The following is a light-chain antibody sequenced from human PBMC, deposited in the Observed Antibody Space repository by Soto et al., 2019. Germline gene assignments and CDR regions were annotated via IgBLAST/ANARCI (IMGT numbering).Light chain of an antibody. CDR2: KAS. CDR1: QSVSSW. Sequence: DIQMTQSPSTLSASVGDRVTITCRASQSVSSWLAWYQQKPGKAPKLLIYKASSLESGVPSRFSGSGSGTEFTLTINSLQPDYFATFYCQQYNAYPSTFGQGTKVEIK. CDR3: QQYNAYPST. J-gene: IGKJ1*01. V-gene: IGKV1-5*03.